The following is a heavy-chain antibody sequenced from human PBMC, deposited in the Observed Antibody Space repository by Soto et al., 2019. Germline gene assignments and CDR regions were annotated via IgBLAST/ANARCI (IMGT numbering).Heavy chain of an antibody. CDR2: IYWDDDE. CDR1: GFSLTTDGVG. Sequence: QITLKESGPTLVNPTQTLTLTCSFSGFSLTTDGVGVGWVRQPPGEALEWLALIYWDDDERYSPSLKTRLTITKDPSKNQVVLIMTNMDPVDTATYYRPHSRNLITEDAQVGDFDYWGQGTLVTVSS. V-gene: IGHV2-5*02. D-gene: IGHD3-10*01. J-gene: IGHJ4*02. CDR3: PHSRNLITEDAQVGDFDY.